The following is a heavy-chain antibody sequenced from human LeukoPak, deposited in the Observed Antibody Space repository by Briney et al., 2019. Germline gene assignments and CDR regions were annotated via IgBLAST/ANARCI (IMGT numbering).Heavy chain of an antibody. CDR1: GYTLRDFG. D-gene: IGHD3-3*01. CDR3: ARGPYYDSWSGAGY. CDR2: TTTYNGNT. Sequence: GASVKVSCKASGYTLRDFGISWVRQAPGQGLEWMGWTTTYNGNTNYIQKLQGRVTMTTDTSTSTAYMELRSLRSDDTAVYYCARGPYYDSWSGAGYWGQGTLVAVSS. V-gene: IGHV1-18*01. J-gene: IGHJ4*02.